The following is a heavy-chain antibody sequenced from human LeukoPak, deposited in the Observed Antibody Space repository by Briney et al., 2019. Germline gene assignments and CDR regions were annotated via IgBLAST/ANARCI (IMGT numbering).Heavy chain of an antibody. D-gene: IGHD3-10*01. CDR2: IYYGGNT. CDR3: ARDRSFSGLDV. Sequence: SETLSLTCTVSGGXISTYFCSWIRQPPGKGLEWNGYIYYGGNTNYNPSLKSRVIISLDTSKNQFSLKLSSLTAADTAVYYCARDRSFSGLDVWGQGTTVTVSS. J-gene: IGHJ6*02. CDR1: GGXISTYF. V-gene: IGHV4-59*01.